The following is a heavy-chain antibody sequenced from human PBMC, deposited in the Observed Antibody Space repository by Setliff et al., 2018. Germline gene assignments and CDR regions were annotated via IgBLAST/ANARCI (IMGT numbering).Heavy chain of an antibody. Sequence: LSLTCTVSGGSISSSSYYWGWIRQPPGKGLEWIGSIYYSGSTYYNPSLNSRVTISVDTSKNQFSLKLSSVTAADTAVYYCVGLDFTDAFDIWGQGTMVTVSS. CDR3: VGLDFTDAFDI. V-gene: IGHV4-39*01. CDR1: GGSISSSSYY. D-gene: IGHD3-16*01. J-gene: IGHJ3*02. CDR2: IYYSGST.